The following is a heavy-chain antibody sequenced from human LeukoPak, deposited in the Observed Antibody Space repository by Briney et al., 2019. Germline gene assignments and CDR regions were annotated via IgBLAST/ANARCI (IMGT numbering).Heavy chain of an antibody. CDR2: FDPEDGET. D-gene: IGHD6-19*01. J-gene: IGHJ4*02. CDR1: GYTLTELS. Sequence: GASVKVSCKVSGYTLTELSMHWVRQAPGKGLEWMGGFDPEDGETIYAQKFQGRVTMTEDTSTDTAYMELSSLRSEDTAAYYCASRIAVAGTVDYWGQGTLVTVSS. CDR3: ASRIAVAGTVDY. V-gene: IGHV1-24*01.